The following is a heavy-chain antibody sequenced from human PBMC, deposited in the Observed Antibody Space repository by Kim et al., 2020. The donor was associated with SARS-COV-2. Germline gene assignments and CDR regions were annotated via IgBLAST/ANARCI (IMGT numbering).Heavy chain of an antibody. D-gene: IGHD2-2*01. CDR2: LYYGGST. Sequence: SETLSLTCTVSGGSITSSTYYWGWIRQPPGKGLEWIGSLYYGGSTYYSPSLKSRVTILVDTSNNQFSLKLTSVTAADTAVYYCARVCSSTSCLLDFWGQG. V-gene: IGHV4-39*07. J-gene: IGHJ4*02. CDR3: ARVCSSTSCLLDF. CDR1: GGSITSSTYY.